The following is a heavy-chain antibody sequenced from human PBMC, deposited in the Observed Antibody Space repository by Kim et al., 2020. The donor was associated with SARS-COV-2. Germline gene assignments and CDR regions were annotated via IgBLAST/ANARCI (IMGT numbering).Heavy chain of an antibody. D-gene: IGHD2-2*01. CDR2: IYDSGST. V-gene: IGHV4-31*03. J-gene: IGHJ5*02. CDR1: GGSISSDNYY. Sequence: SETLSLTCTVSGGSISSDNYYWSWIRQHPGKGLEWIGYIYDSGSTYYNPSLKSRVTISVDTSKNQFSLNLNSVTAADTAVYYCARGVDCSSSSCYNWFDPWGQGTLVTVSS. CDR3: ARGVDCSSSSCYNWFDP.